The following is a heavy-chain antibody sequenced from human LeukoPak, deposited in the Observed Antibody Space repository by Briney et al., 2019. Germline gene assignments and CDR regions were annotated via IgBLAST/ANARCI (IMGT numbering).Heavy chain of an antibody. CDR1: GYSCTSYW. V-gene: IGHV5-51*01. CDR3: ASQYSSSWGGLNY. Sequence: GESLKISCKGSGYSCTSYWIGWVRQMPGKGLEWMGIIYPGDSDTRYSPSFQGQVTISADKSISTAYLQWSSLRASDTAMYYCASQYSSSWGGLNYWGQGTLVTVSS. CDR2: IYPGDSDT. D-gene: IGHD6-13*01. J-gene: IGHJ4*02.